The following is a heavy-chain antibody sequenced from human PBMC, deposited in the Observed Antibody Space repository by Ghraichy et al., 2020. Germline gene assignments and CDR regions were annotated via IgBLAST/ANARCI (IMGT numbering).Heavy chain of an antibody. V-gene: IGHV1-2*02. J-gene: IGHJ6*02. Sequence: ASVKVSCKASGYTFTDYYMHWMRQAPGQGLEWMGWINPHRGGTNYAQKFQGRVTMTRDTSISTAYMELSRLRSDDTAFYFCARPTQGGMDVWGQGTPVTVSS. CDR2: INPHRGGT. D-gene: IGHD4-17*01. CDR3: ARPTQGGMDV. CDR1: GYTFTDYY.